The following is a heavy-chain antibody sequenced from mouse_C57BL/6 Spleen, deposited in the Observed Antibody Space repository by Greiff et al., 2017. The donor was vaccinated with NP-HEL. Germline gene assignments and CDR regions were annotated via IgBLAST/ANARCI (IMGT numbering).Heavy chain of an antibody. CDR3: ARDRVKWFAY. J-gene: IGHJ3*01. V-gene: IGHV3-6*01. Sequence: EVKLVESGPGLVKPSQSLSLTCSVTGYSITSGYYWNWIRQFPGNKLEWMGYISYDGSNNYNPSLKNRISITRDTSKNQFFLKLNSVTTEDTATYYCARDRVKWFAYWGQGTLVTVSA. CDR2: ISYDGSN. CDR1: GYSITSGYY. D-gene: IGHD2-2*01.